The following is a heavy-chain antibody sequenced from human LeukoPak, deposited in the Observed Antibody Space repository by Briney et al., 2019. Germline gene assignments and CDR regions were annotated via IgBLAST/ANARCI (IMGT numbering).Heavy chain of an antibody. Sequence: SETLSLTCAVYGGSFSVYYWSWIRQPPGKGLEWVWEINQSGSTNYNPSLQGRVTISADTSKNQFSLKLSSVTAADTALYYCARGERSSSWPYHFDYWGQGTLVTVSS. J-gene: IGHJ4*02. CDR3: ARGERSSSWPYHFDY. CDR2: INQSGST. V-gene: IGHV4-34*01. CDR1: GGSFSVYY. D-gene: IGHD6-6*01.